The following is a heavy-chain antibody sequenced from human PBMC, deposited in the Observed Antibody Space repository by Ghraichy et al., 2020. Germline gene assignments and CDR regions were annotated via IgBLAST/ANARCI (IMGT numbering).Heavy chain of an antibody. CDR3: AGVRFAAAGTGGY. J-gene: IGHJ4*02. CDR1: GGSFSGYY. D-gene: IGHD6-13*01. CDR2: INHSGST. V-gene: IGHV4-34*01. Sequence: SETLSLTCAVYGGSFSGYYWSWIRQPPGPGLEWIGEINHSGSTNYNPSLKSRVTISVDTSKNQYSLKLSSVTAADTAVYYCAGVRFAAAGTGGYWGQGTLVTVSS.